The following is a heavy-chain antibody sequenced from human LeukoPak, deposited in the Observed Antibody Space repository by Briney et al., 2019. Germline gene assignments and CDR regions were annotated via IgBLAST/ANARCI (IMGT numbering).Heavy chain of an antibody. D-gene: IGHD3-10*01. CDR1: GFTFGTYA. J-gene: IGHJ4*02. Sequence: GGSLRLSCAASGFTFGTYAMSWVRQAPGKVLEWVSAITDTGGDTYSADSVKGRFIISRDNSKNTLYLQMNSLRAEDTAVYYCAKGSSGSRPYYFDYWGQGTLVTVSS. CDR2: ITDTGGDT. V-gene: IGHV3-23*01. CDR3: AKGSSGSRPYYFDY.